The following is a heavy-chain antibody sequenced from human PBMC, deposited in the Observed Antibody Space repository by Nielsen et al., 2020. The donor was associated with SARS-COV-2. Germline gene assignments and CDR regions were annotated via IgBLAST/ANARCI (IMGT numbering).Heavy chain of an antibody. CDR2: IYYSGST. V-gene: IGHV4-59*08. J-gene: IGHJ4*02. D-gene: IGHD7-27*01. CDR1: GFTFSDYY. CDR3: ARQTRGANWGRDY. Sequence: ESLKISCAASGFTFSDYYMSWIRQHPGKGLEWIGYIYYSGSTYYNPSLKSRVTISVDTSKNQFSLKLSSVTAADTAVYYCARQTRGANWGRDYWGQGTLVTVSS.